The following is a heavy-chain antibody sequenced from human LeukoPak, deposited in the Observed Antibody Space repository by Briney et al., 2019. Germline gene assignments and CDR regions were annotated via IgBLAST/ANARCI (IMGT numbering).Heavy chain of an antibody. D-gene: IGHD5-12*01. Sequence: PGGSLRLSCAASGFTFNTYGMNWVRQAPGKGLEWVAIIWYDGGIKYYADSVKGRFTISRGNSENTLYLQMNSLRAEDTAVYYCARNENSGWGYFDYWGQGTLVTVSS. CDR3: ARNENSGWGYFDY. J-gene: IGHJ4*02. CDR1: GFTFNTYG. V-gene: IGHV3-33*01. CDR2: IWYDGGIK.